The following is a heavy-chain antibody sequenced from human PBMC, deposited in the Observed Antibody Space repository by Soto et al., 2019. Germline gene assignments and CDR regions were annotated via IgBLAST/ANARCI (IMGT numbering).Heavy chain of an antibody. CDR2: IYYSVTT. V-gene: IGHV4-61*01. CDR3: ARWYYGMDV. J-gene: IGHJ6*02. CDR1: GGSASGGYYY. D-gene: IGHD1-20*01. Sequence: QVQLQESGPGLVKPSETLSLTCTVSGGSASGGYYYWSWIRQPPGKGLEWIGYIYYSVTTNYNPSLESRVTISVDTSKNQFSLKLSSVTAADTAVYYCARWYYGMDVWGQGTTVTGSS.